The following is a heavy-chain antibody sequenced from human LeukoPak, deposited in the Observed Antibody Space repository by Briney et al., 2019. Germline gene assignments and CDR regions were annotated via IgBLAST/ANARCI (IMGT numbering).Heavy chain of an antibody. D-gene: IGHD6-19*01. J-gene: IGHJ3*02. V-gene: IGHV3-48*01. CDR3: ARGRVGQWLVDAFDI. CDR2: ISYSSSTI. Sequence: GGSLRLSCAASGFTFSSYSMNWARQAPGKGLEWVSYISYSSSTIYYADSVRGRFTISRDNAKNSLYLQMNSLRAEDTAVYYCARGRVGQWLVDAFDIWGQGTMVTVSS. CDR1: GFTFSSYS.